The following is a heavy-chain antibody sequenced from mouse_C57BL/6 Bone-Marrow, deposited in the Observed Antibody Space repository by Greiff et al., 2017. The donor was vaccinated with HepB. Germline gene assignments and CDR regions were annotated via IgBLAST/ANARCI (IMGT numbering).Heavy chain of an antibody. CDR1: GYTFTSYG. D-gene: IGHD2-2*01. CDR3: ARSGGYDRSFAY. CDR2: IDPRSGNT. J-gene: IGHJ3*01. V-gene: IGHV1-81*01. Sequence: QVQLQQSGAELARPGASVKLSCKASGYTFTSYGISWVKQRTGQGLEWIGEIDPRSGNTYYNEKFKGKATLTADKSSSTAYMELRSLTSEDSAVYVCARSGGYDRSFAYWGQGTLVTVSA.